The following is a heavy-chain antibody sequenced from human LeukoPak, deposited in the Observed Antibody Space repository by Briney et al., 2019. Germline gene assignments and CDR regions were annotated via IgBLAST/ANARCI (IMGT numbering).Heavy chain of an antibody. D-gene: IGHD3-9*01. CDR3: ARATYYDILTGYDYSYYMDV. CDR1: GYTFTRYG. J-gene: IGHJ6*03. Sequence: GASVKVSCKASGYTFTRYGVSWVRQAPGQGLEWMGWISAYNGDTNYAQNVQGRVTMTTDTSTSTVYMELRSLRSNDTAIYYCARATYYDILTGYDYSYYMDVWGKGTTVTISS. CDR2: ISAYNGDT. V-gene: IGHV1-18*01.